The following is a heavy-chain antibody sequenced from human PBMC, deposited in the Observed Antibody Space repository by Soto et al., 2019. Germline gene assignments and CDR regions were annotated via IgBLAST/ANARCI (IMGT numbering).Heavy chain of an antibody. V-gene: IGHV4-31*03. CDR3: ARDEEVNYADYGGSDHYYGMDV. CDR1: GGSISSGGYY. J-gene: IGHJ6*02. Sequence: SETLSLTCTVSGGSISSGGYYWSWIRQHPGKGLEWIGYIYYTGSTYYNPSLKSRVTISVDTSKKQLSLKLTSVTAADTAVYYCARDEEVNYADYGGSDHYYGMDVWAQGTTVT. D-gene: IGHD4-17*01. CDR2: IYYTGST.